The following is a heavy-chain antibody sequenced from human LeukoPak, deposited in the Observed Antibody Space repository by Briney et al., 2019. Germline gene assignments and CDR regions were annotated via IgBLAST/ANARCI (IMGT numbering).Heavy chain of an antibody. CDR2: ISAYNGNT. CDR1: GYTFTSYG. Sequence: ASVKVSCKASGYTFTSYGISWVRQAPGQGLEWMGWISAYNGNTNYAQKLQGRVTMTTDTSTSTAYMELRSLRSDDTAVYYCARIVYYYDSSGYRTYYFDYWGQGTLVSVSS. D-gene: IGHD3-22*01. CDR3: ARIVYYYDSSGYRTYYFDY. V-gene: IGHV1-18*01. J-gene: IGHJ4*02.